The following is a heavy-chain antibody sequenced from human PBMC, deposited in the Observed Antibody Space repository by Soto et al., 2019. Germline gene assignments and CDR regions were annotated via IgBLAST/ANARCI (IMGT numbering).Heavy chain of an antibody. CDR2: ISAYNGNT. CDR3: ARGVGSGSYYNQYNWFDP. D-gene: IGHD3-10*01. J-gene: IGHJ5*02. CDR1: GYTFTNYG. Sequence: ASVKVSCKASGYTFTNYGISWVRQAPGQGLEWMGWISAYNGNTKHAQKLQGRVTMTTDTSTSTAYMELRSLRSDDTAVYYCARGVGSGSYYNQYNWFDPWGQRTLVTVSS. V-gene: IGHV1-18*01.